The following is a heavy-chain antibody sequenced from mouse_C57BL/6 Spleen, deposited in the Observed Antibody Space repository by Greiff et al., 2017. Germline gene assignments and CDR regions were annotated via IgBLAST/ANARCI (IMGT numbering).Heavy chain of an antibody. Sequence: VQLQQSGTVLASPGASVQMSCKSSGYTFTSYWMHWVKQRPGKGLVWIGAIYPGNSDTSYNQKFKGKAKLTAVTSASTAYMGLSSLTNEDTAVYYCTRVDDGYHYFDYWGQGTTRTVSS. V-gene: IGHV1-5*01. J-gene: IGHJ2*01. CDR1: GYTFTSYW. CDR3: TRVDDGYHYFDY. CDR2: IYPGNSDT. D-gene: IGHD2-3*01.